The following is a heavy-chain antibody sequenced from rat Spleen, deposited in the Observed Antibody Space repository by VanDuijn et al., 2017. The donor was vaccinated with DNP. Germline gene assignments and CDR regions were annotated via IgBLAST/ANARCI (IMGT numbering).Heavy chain of an antibody. CDR1: GFTFSDYY. D-gene: IGHD1-4*01. CDR2: ISYFGDNT. CDR3: TRDLHFGYNYAFDY. V-gene: IGHV5-20*01. J-gene: IGHJ2*01. Sequence: EVRLVESGGGLVQPGRSLKLSCAASGFTFSDYYMAWVRQAPTKGLELVAYISYFGDNTYSGDSVKGRFTISRDNAKSTLYLQMNSLRSEDMATYYCTRDLHFGYNYAFDYWGQGVLVSVSS.